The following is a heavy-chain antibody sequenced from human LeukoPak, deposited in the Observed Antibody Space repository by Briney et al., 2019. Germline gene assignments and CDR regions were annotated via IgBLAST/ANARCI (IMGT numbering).Heavy chain of an antibody. D-gene: IGHD2-15*01. CDR1: GGSISSSSYY. Sequence: SETLSLTCTVSGGSISSSSYYWGWIRQPPGEGLEWIGSIYYSGSTYYNPSLKSRVTISVDTSKNQFSLKLSSVTAADTAVYYCARSTYCSGGSCSHNWFDPWGQGTLVTVSS. V-gene: IGHV4-39*07. CDR2: IYYSGST. CDR3: ARSTYCSGGSCSHNWFDP. J-gene: IGHJ5*02.